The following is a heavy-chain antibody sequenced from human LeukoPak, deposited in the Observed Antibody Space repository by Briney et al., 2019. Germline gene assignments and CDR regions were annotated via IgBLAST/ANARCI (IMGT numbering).Heavy chain of an antibody. CDR1: GFIFNSHA. Sequence: SGGSLRLSCAASGFIFNSHAMNWVRQAPGKGLEWVSAISGSGGSTYYADSVKGRFTISRDNSKNTLYLQMNSLRAEDTAVFYCAKSSGGFGELNLVRYHYMDVWGKGTTVTISS. D-gene: IGHD3-10*01. J-gene: IGHJ6*03. CDR2: ISGSGGST. V-gene: IGHV3-23*01. CDR3: AKSSGGFGELNLVRYHYMDV.